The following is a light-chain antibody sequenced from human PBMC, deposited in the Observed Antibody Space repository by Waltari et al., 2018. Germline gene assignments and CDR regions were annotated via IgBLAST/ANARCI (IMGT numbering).Light chain of an antibody. CDR2: VAS. CDR3: QQSYSTPWT. Sequence: DIQMTQSPSSLSASVGDRVTITCRASQSISSYLNWYQQKPGKAPKPLIYVASSLESGVPSRFSGSVSGTDFTLTISSLQPEDFATYYCQQSYSTPWTFGQGTKVEIK. J-gene: IGKJ1*01. V-gene: IGKV1-39*01. CDR1: QSISSY.